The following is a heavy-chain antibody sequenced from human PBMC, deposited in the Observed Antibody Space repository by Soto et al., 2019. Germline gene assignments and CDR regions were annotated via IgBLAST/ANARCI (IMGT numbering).Heavy chain of an antibody. D-gene: IGHD2-2*01. CDR2: IYYSGST. CDR1: GGSISSSSYY. CDR3: ARRGIVVVPAAQRHNWFDP. V-gene: IGHV4-39*01. Sequence: PSETLSLTCTVSGGSISSSSYYWGLIRQPPGKGLEWIGSIYYSGSTYYNPSLKSRVTISVDTSKNQFSLKLSSVTAADTAVYYCARRGIVVVPAAQRHNWFDPWGQGTLVTVSS. J-gene: IGHJ5*02.